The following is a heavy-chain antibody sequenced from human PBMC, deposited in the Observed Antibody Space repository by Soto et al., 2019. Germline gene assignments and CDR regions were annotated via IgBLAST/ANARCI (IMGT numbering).Heavy chain of an antibody. D-gene: IGHD3-10*01. CDR1: GYTFTGYY. CDR3: ARDPGGGSGSYYSGWFDP. J-gene: IGHJ5*02. V-gene: IGHV1-2*04. Sequence: QVQLVQSGAEVKKPGASVKVSCKASGYTFTGYYMHWVRQAPGQGLEWMGWINPNSGGTNYAQKLQGWVTMTRDPSISTAYMERSRLRSDDTAVYYCARDPGGGSGSYYSGWFDPWGQGTLVTVSS. CDR2: INPNSGGT.